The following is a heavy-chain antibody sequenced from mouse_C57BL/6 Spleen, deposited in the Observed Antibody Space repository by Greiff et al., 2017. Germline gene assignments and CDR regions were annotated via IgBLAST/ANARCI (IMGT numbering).Heavy chain of an antibody. D-gene: IGHD1-1*01. CDR1: GFSLTSYG. J-gene: IGHJ1*03. Sequence: QVHVKQSGPGLVQPSQSLSITCTASGFSLTSYGVHWVRQSPGKGLEWLGVIWSGGSTDYNAAFISRLSISKDNSKSQVFFKMNSLQADDTAIYYCARDYGSSHWYFDVWGTGTTVTVSS. CDR2: IWSGGST. V-gene: IGHV2-2*01. CDR3: ARDYGSSHWYFDV.